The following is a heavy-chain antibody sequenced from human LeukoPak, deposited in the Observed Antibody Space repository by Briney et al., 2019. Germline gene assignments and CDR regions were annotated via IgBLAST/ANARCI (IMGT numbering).Heavy chain of an antibody. Sequence: PSETLSLTFTVSGDSISSYYWSWIRQPAGKGLEWIGRIYISGSTNYNPSLKSRVTMSVDTSKNQFSLKLSSVTAADTAVYYCARDGGYSGSYSDYWGQGTLVTVSS. V-gene: IGHV4-4*07. J-gene: IGHJ4*02. D-gene: IGHD1-26*01. CDR1: GDSISSYY. CDR2: IYISGST. CDR3: ARDGGYSGSYSDY.